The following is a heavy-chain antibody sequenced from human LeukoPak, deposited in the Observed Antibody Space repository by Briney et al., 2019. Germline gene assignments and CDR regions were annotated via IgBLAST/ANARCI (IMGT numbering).Heavy chain of an antibody. D-gene: IGHD3-22*01. CDR2: ISGSGGST. CDR3: AKHPSGYYYAHFAC. Sequence: GGSLRLSCAASGFTFSSYAMSWVRQAPGKGLEWVSAISGSGGSTYYADSVKGRSTISRDNAKNTLYLQMNSLRAEDTAVDYCAKHPSGYYYAHFACWGQGTLVTVSS. V-gene: IGHV3-23*01. CDR1: GFTFSSYA. J-gene: IGHJ4*02.